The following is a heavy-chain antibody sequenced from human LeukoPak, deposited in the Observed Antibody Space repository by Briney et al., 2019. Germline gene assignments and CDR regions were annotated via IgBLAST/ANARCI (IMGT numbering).Heavy chain of an antibody. J-gene: IGHJ3*02. CDR1: GFTFSSNG. CDR2: IYSGGST. V-gene: IGHV3-53*01. D-gene: IGHD3-3*01. Sequence: PGGSLRLSCAASGFTFSSNGMNWVRQAPGKGLEWVSVIYSGGSTYYADSVKGRFTISRDNSKNTLYLQMNSLRAEDTAVYYCARDHDFWSGYSAFDIWGQGTMVTVSS. CDR3: ARDHDFWSGYSAFDI.